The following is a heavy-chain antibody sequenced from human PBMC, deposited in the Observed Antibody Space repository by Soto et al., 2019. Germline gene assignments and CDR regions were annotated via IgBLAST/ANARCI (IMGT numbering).Heavy chain of an antibody. J-gene: IGHJ6*02. Sequence: QVQLVESGGGVVQPGRSLRLSCAASGFTFSSYGMHWVRQAPGKGLEWVAVIWYDGSNKYYADSVKGRFTISRDNSKSTLYLQMNSLRAEDTAVYYCASGYCSGGSCYYDGVVVWGLGTTVTVSS. CDR1: GFTFSSYG. D-gene: IGHD2-15*01. CDR3: ASGYCSGGSCYYDGVVV. V-gene: IGHV3-33*01. CDR2: IWYDGSNK.